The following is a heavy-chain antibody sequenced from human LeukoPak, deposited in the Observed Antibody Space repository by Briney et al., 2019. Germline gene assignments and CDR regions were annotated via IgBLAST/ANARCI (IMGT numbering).Heavy chain of an antibody. CDR3: ARDDKAARIAVAGTEDYYYYYMDV. CDR1: GGTFSSYA. J-gene: IGHJ6*03. CDR2: IIPIFGTA. Sequence: ASVKVSCKASGGTFSSYAISWVRQAPGQGLEWMGGIIPIFGTANYAQKFQGRVTITTDESTSTAYMELSSLRSEDTAVYYCARDDKAARIAVAGTEDYYYYYMDVWGKGTTVTVSS. V-gene: IGHV1-69*05. D-gene: IGHD6-19*01.